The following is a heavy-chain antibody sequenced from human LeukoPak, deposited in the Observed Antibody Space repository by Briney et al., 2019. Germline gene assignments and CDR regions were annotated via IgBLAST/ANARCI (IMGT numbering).Heavy chain of an antibody. CDR3: ARTLGEYQLLFSYYGMDV. Sequence: PGESLKISCKGSGYSFSTYWIAWVRQMPGKGLEWMGRIDPSDSYTNYSPSFQGHVTISADKSISTAYLQWSSLKASDTAMYYCARTLGEYQLLFSYYGMDVWGQGTTVTVSS. J-gene: IGHJ6*02. CDR2: IDPSDSYT. V-gene: IGHV5-10-1*01. D-gene: IGHD2-2*01. CDR1: GYSFSTYW.